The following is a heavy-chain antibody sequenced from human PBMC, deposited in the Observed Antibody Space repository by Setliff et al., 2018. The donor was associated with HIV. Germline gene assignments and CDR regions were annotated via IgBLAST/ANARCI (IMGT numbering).Heavy chain of an antibody. CDR2: INSDGSST. D-gene: IGHD3-10*01. J-gene: IGHJ6*03. Sequence: PGGSLRLSCAASGFTFSTYWMHWVRQAPGKGLVWVSRINSDGSSTSYADSVKGRFTISRDNAKNTLYLQMNSLRAEDTAVYYCARSGLYYYYMDVWGEGTTVTSP. CDR3: ARSGLYYYYMDV. V-gene: IGHV3-74*01. CDR1: GFTFSTYW.